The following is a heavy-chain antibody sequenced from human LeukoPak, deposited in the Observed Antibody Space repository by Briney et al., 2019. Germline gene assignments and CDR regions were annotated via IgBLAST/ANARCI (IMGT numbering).Heavy chain of an antibody. D-gene: IGHD2-15*01. Sequence: GGSLRLSCAASGFTFSSYWMSWVRQAPGKGLEWVANIKQDGSEKYYVDSVKGRFTISRDNAKNSLYLQMNSLRAEDTAVYYCASSSTLRRVVPNWFDPWGQGTLVTVSP. CDR2: IKQDGSEK. CDR1: GFTFSSYW. CDR3: ASSSTLRRVVPNWFDP. V-gene: IGHV3-7*01. J-gene: IGHJ5*02.